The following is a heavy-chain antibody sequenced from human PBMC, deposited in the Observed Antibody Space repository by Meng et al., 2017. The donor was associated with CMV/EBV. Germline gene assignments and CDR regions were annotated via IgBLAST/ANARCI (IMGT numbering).Heavy chain of an antibody. CDR1: GVSISSGDYY. Sequence: QAPLQASAPGLVTPSQTLYLTCRVCGVSISSGDYYWSWIRPPPGKGLEWIGYIYYSGTTYYNPSLESRVTISVDTSKNQFSLNLRSVTAADTAVYYCARLSGSGTTSTGYHYAFDSWGQGTLVTVSS. J-gene: IGHJ4*02. V-gene: IGHV4-30-4*08. D-gene: IGHD3-22*01. CDR2: IYYSGTT. CDR3: ARLSGSGTTSTGYHYAFDS.